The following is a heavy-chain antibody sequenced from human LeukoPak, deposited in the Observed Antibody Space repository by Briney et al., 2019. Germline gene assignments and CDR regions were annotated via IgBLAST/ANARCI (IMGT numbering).Heavy chain of an antibody. V-gene: IGHV7-4-1*02. CDR3: ARAYDSTEDDAFDI. Sequence: ASVKVSCKASGYTYTSYAMNWVRQAPGQGLEWMGWINTNTGNPTYAQGFTGRFVFSLDTSVSTAYLQISSLRAEDTAVYYCARAYDSTEDDAFDIWGQGTMVTVSS. D-gene: IGHD3-22*01. CDR1: GYTYTSYA. CDR2: INTNTGNP. J-gene: IGHJ3*02.